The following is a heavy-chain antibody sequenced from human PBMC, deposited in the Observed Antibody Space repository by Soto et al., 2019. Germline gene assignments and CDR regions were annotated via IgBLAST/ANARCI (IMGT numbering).Heavy chain of an antibody. CDR3: ALMTSWFDLYFDL. J-gene: IGHJ2*01. D-gene: IGHD3-10*01. Sequence: EVQLVETGGALVQPGGSLRLSCAVSGFVVSNVYMSWVRQAPGERLEWISVVYSGGDTYYADSVKGRFTISRDNSKNTVYLQMSRLRPDDTAVYYCALMTSWFDLYFDLWGRGTLVTVS. V-gene: IGHV3-53*02. CDR2: VYSGGDT. CDR1: GFVVSNVY.